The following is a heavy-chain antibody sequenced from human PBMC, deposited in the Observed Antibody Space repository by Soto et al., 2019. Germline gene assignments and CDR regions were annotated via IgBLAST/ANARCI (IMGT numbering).Heavy chain of an antibody. CDR1: GFTFNAYA. Sequence: DVQLLESGGGLVQPGGSLSLSCAASGFTFNAYAMTWVRQAPGKGLEGVSAIGGSGGNRYYAGSVRGRFTISRDNSKDTVGLQMNSLRVEDTAVYYCARVASDYINSVDHWGQGILVSVSS. V-gene: IGHV3-23*01. D-gene: IGHD4-4*01. CDR3: ARVASDYINSVDH. J-gene: IGHJ4*02. CDR2: IGGSGGNR.